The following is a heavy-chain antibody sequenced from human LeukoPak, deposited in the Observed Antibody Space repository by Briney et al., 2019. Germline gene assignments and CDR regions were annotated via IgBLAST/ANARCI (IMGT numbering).Heavy chain of an antibody. CDR3: AKGHYYGSGSYPILFYYYYYGMDV. J-gene: IGHJ6*04. Sequence: GGSLRLSCAASGFTFSSYAMSWVRQAPGKGLERVSAISGSGGSTYYADSVKGRFTISRDNSKNTLYLQMNSLRAEDTAVYYCAKGHYYGSGSYPILFYYYYYGMDVWGKGTTVTVSS. D-gene: IGHD3-10*01. CDR1: GFTFSSYA. V-gene: IGHV3-23*01. CDR2: ISGSGGST.